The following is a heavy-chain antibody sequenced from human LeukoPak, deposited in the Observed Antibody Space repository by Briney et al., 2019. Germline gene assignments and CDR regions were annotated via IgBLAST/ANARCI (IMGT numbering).Heavy chain of an antibody. CDR2: IYYSGNT. Sequence: SETLSLTCTVSGGSISSGRDYWGWIRQPPGKGLEWIGSIYYSGNTYYNPSLKSRVTISVDRSKNQFSLKLRSVTAADTAVYYCVRGGGIGYNYFYMDVWGKGTTVTISS. D-gene: IGHD6-13*01. V-gene: IGHV4-39*07. CDR3: VRGGGIGYNYFYMDV. CDR1: GGSISSGRDY. J-gene: IGHJ6*03.